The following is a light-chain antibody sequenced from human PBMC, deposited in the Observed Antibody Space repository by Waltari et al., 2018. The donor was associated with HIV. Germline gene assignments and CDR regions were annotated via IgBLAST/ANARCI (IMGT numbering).Light chain of an antibody. V-gene: IGLV7-43*01. Sequence: QTVVTQEPPLTVSPGGTVTLTCASSTGAVTSGYYPNWFQQKPGQAPRPLIYSTSNKHSSTPARFSGSLLGGKAALTLSGVQPEDEAEYYCLLYYGGAWVFGGGTKLTVL. CDR3: LLYYGGAWV. J-gene: IGLJ3*02. CDR1: TGAVTSGYY. CDR2: STS.